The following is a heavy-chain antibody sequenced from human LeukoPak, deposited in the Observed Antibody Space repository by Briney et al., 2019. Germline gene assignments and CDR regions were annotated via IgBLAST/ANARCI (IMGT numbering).Heavy chain of an antibody. J-gene: IGHJ4*02. CDR1: GFTFDDYA. V-gene: IGHV3-9*01. D-gene: IGHD6-13*01. CDR3: AKDTGYSSQAFDY. Sequence: GRSLRLSCAASGFTFDDYAMHWVRQAPGKGLEGVSGISWNSGSIGYADSVKGRFTISRDNAKNSLYLQMNSLRAEDTALYYCAKDTGYSSQAFDYWGQGTLVTVSS. CDR2: ISWNSGSI.